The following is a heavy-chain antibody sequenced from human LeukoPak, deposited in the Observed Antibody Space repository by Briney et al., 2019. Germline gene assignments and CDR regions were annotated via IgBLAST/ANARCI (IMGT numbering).Heavy chain of an antibody. D-gene: IGHD2-2*01. CDR1: GYTFTSYY. J-gene: IGHJ4*02. V-gene: IGHV1-46*01. CDR2: INPSGGST. CDR3: AREDIVVVPAARGPFDY. Sequence: ASVKVSCKASGYTFTSYYMHWVRQAPGQGLEWMGIINPSGGSTSYAQKFQGRVTMTRDTSTSTVYMELSSLRSEDTAVYYCAREDIVVVPAARGPFDYWGQGTLVTVSS.